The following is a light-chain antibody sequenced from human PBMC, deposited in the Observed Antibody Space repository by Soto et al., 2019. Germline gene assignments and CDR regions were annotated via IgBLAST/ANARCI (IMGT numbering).Light chain of an antibody. CDR1: QSISSY. CDR2: AAS. Sequence: DIQMTQSPSSLSASVGDRVTITCRASQSISSYLNWYQQKPGQAPKLLIYAASSLQSGVPSRFSGRGSGTDFTLTISSLQPEDFATYDCQQSYSTPPYTVGQGTKLEIK. J-gene: IGKJ2*01. CDR3: QQSYSTPPYT. V-gene: IGKV1-39*01.